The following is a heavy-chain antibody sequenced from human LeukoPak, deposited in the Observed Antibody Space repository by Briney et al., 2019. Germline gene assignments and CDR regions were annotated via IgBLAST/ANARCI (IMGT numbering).Heavy chain of an antibody. CDR1: GASISNYY. J-gene: IGHJ6*02. D-gene: IGHD7-27*01. CDR3: ARDGDFDYYYYYGMDV. V-gene: IGHV4-59*01. Sequence: SETLSLTCAVSGASISNYYWSWIRQPPGKGLEWIGYIDYSGSTNYSPSLKSRVTISLDTSTNQFSLKLSSVTAADTAVYYCARDGDFDYYYYYGMDVWGQGTTVTVSS. CDR2: IDYSGST.